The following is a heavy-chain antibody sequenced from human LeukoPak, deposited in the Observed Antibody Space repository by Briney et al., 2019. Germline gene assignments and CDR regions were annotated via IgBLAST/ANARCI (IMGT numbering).Heavy chain of an antibody. J-gene: IGHJ4*02. Sequence: GGSLRLSCAASGFTFDDYAMHWVRQAPGKGLEWVSGISWSSGSIGYADSVKGRFTISRDNAKNSLYLQMNSLRAEDMALYYCAKASDSSGYLDYWGQGTLVTVSS. CDR3: AKASDSSGYLDY. CDR1: GFTFDDYA. D-gene: IGHD3-22*01. V-gene: IGHV3-9*03. CDR2: ISWSSGSI.